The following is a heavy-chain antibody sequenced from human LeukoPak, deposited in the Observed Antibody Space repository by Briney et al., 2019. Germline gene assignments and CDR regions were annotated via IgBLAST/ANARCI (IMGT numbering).Heavy chain of an antibody. V-gene: IGHV3-74*01. Sequence: TGGSLRLSCAASGFTFSSYWMHWVRQAPGKGLVWVSRINTDGSSTSYADSVKGRFTISRDNSKNTLYLQMNSLRAEDTALYYCAKIGSSPEHYYDSRGGESFDIWGQGTMVTVSS. CDR2: INTDGSST. D-gene: IGHD3-22*01. J-gene: IGHJ3*02. CDR1: GFTFSSYW. CDR3: AKIGSSPEHYYDSRGGESFDI.